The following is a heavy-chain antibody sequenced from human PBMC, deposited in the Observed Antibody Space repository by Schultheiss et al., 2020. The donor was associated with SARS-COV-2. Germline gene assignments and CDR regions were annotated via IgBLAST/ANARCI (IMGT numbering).Heavy chain of an antibody. CDR3: AKPGGSWYVQYFDD. V-gene: IGHV3-66*02. D-gene: IGHD6-13*01. J-gene: IGHJ4*02. Sequence: GGSLRLSCAVSGFTVSDNYMIWVRQAPGKGLEWVSVIYRGGSTYYADSVRGRFTISRDNSKNRLNLQMNSLRPEDTAVYYCAKPGGSWYVQYFDDWGQGTLVTVSS. CDR2: IYRGGST. CDR1: GFTVSDNY.